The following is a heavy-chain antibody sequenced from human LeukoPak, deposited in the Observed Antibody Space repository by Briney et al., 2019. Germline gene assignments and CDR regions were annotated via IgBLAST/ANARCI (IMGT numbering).Heavy chain of an antibody. J-gene: IGHJ5*02. CDR2: IYYSGST. Sequence: PSETLSLTCTVSGGSISSSSYYWGWIRQPPGKGLEWIGSIYYSGSTYYNPSLKSRVTISVDTSKNQFSLKLSSVTAADTAVYYCARHPRLGQFPPKNWFDPWGQGTLVTVSS. D-gene: IGHD3-16*01. CDR1: GGSISSSSYY. V-gene: IGHV4-39*01. CDR3: ARHPRLGQFPPKNWFDP.